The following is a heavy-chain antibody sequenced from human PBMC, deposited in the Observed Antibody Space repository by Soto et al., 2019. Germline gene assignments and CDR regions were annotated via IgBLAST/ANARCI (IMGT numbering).Heavy chain of an antibody. J-gene: IGHJ5*02. CDR1: GFTFSSYG. CDR2: IWYDGSNK. CDR3: ARDYVAAARYDYWFDP. Sequence: HPGGXLRLSCAASGFTFSSYGMHWVRQAPGKGLEWVAVIWYDGSNKYYADSVKGRFTISRDNSKNTLYLQMNSLRAEDTAVYYCARDYVAAARYDYWFDPWGQGTLVTVSS. D-gene: IGHD6-13*01. V-gene: IGHV3-33*01.